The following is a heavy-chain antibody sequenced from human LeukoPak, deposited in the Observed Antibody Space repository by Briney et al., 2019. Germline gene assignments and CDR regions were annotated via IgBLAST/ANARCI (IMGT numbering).Heavy chain of an antibody. CDR1: GFTFSSYA. V-gene: IGHV3-23*01. Sequence: GGSLRLSCAASGFTFSSYAMSWVRQAPGKGMGWVSAISGSGGSTYYADSVKGRFTLSRDNSKNTLYLQMNSLRAEDTAVYYCAKDYGGSVLTGSGGFDYWGQGTLVTVSS. CDR3: AKDYGGSVLTGSGGFDY. CDR2: ISGSGGST. J-gene: IGHJ4*02. D-gene: IGHD3-9*01.